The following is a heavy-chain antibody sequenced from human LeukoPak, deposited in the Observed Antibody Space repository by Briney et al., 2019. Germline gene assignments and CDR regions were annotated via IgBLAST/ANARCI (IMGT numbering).Heavy chain of an antibody. J-gene: IGHJ1*01. CDR2: MSVAASPM. Sequence: GESLRLSCVASGFKFNDYYMSWVRQAPGKGLEWVAYMSVAASPMIYADSVKGRFIVTRDNAKNSLFLEMSSLKVEDTAIYYCARDRDHFGDYEGPFEIWGQGTLVTVSS. CDR3: ARDRDHFGDYEGPFEI. V-gene: IGHV3-11*01. D-gene: IGHD4-17*01. CDR1: GFKFNDYY.